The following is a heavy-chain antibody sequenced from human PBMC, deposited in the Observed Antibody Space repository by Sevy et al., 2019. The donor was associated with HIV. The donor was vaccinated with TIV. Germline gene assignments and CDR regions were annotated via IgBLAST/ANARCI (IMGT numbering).Heavy chain of an antibody. CDR1: GFTFSSYS. CDR3: ARDSRGSGTDLDY. CDR2: IRSSSSTT. J-gene: IGHJ4*02. D-gene: IGHD3-10*01. V-gene: IGHV3-48*02. Sequence: GGSLRLSCAASGFTFSSYSMNWVRQAPRKGLEWVSYIRSSSSTTHYADSVEGRFTISRDNAKNSLYLQMNSLRDEDTAVYYCARDSRGSGTDLDYWGQGTLVTVSS.